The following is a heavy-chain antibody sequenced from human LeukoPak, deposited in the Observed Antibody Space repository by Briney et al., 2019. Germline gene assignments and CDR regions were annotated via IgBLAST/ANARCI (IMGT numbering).Heavy chain of an antibody. J-gene: IGHJ6*02. D-gene: IGHD6-19*01. CDR1: GGSISSSSYY. CDR2: INHSGST. CDR3: ARHNPEQWLVRRYYYYGMDV. Sequence: SETLSLTCTVSGGSISSSSYYWGWIRQPPGKGLEWIGEINHSGSTNYNPSLKSRVTISVDTSKNQFSLKLSSVTAADTAVYYCARHNPEQWLVRRYYYYGMDVWGQGTTVTVSS. V-gene: IGHV4-39*01.